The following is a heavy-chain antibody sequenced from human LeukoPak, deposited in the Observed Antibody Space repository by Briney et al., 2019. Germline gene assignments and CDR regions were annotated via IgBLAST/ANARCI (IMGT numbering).Heavy chain of an antibody. CDR2: ISYDGSNK. Sequence: PGGSLRLSCAASGFTFSSYAMHWVRQAPGKGLEWVAVISYDGSNKYYADSVKGRFTLSRDNSKNTLYLQMNSLRAEDTAVYYCAREGYDSSEDAFDIWGQGTMVTVSS. CDR3: AREGYDSSEDAFDI. D-gene: IGHD3-22*01. V-gene: IGHV3-30-3*01. J-gene: IGHJ3*02. CDR1: GFTFSSYA.